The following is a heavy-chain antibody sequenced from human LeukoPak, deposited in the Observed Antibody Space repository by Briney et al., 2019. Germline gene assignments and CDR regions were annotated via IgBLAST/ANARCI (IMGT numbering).Heavy chain of an antibody. V-gene: IGHV3-30*18. J-gene: IGHJ4*02. CDR1: GFTFSSYG. CDR3: AKREGSSWFTPSPFDY. CDR2: ISYDGSNK. Sequence: GGSLRLSCAASGFTFSSYGMHWVRQAPGKGLEWVAVISYDGSNKYYADSVKGRFTISRDNSKNTLYLQMNSLRAEDTAVYYCAKREGSSWFTPSPFDYWGQGTLVTVSS. D-gene: IGHD6-13*01.